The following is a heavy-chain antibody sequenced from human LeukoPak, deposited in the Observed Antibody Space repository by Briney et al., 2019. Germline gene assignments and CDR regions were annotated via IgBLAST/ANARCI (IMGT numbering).Heavy chain of an antibody. CDR3: ARERRSSGNDAFDI. D-gene: IGHD6-19*01. J-gene: IGHJ3*02. V-gene: IGHV3-11*01. CDR2: ISSSGSTI. Sequence: GGSLRLSCAASGFTFSDYYMSWIRQAPGKGLEWVSYISSSGSTIYYADSVKGRFTISRDNAKNSLYLQMNSLRAEDTAVYYCARERRSSGNDAFDIRGQGTMVTVSS. CDR1: GFTFSDYY.